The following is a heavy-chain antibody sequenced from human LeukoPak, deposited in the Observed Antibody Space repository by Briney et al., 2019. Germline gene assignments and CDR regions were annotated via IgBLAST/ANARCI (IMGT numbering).Heavy chain of an antibody. CDR2: IKSKTDGGTT. D-gene: IGHD4-17*01. CDR3: TMAPYGDYDLYRGDC. Sequence: VGSLRLSCAASGFTFSNAWMSWVRQAPGKGLECVGRIKSKTDGGTTDYAAPVNARFTISRDDSKNTLYPQMNSLKTEDTAVYYCTMAPYGDYDLYRGDCWGQGTLVTVSS. CDR1: GFTFSNAW. J-gene: IGHJ4*02. V-gene: IGHV3-15*01.